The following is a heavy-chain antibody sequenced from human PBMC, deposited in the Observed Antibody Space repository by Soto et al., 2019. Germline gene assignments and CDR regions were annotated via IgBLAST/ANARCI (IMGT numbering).Heavy chain of an antibody. CDR2: IIPMLAIT. D-gene: IGHD6-13*01. Sequence: QVQLVQSGAEVKKPGSSVKVSCKASGGTFNVYTIIWVRQAPGQGLEWMGRIIPMLAITIYAQRFQGRVTLTADTSTTTAYMELSSLTSEDTAVYYCALGSWSGETFDIWGQGTLVTVSS. CDR1: GGTFNVYT. J-gene: IGHJ3*02. CDR3: ALGSWSGETFDI. V-gene: IGHV1-69*02.